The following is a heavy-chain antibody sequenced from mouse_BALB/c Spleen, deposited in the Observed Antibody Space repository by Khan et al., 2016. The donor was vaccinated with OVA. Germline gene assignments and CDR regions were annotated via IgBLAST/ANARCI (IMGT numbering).Heavy chain of an antibody. Sequence: QVQLKQSGAELAKPGASVKMSCKASGYTFTSYWMHWVKQRPGQGLEWIGYINPSTGYTEYNQKFKDKATLTADKSSSTAYMQLSSLTSEDSAVYYCARSDRYGFAYWGQGTLVTVSA. V-gene: IGHV1-7*01. CDR1: GYTFTSYW. J-gene: IGHJ3*01. CDR3: ARSDRYGFAY. D-gene: IGHD2-14*01. CDR2: INPSTGYT.